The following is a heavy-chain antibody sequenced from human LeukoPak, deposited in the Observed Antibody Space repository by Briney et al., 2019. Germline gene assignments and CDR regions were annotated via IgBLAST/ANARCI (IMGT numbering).Heavy chain of an antibody. CDR1: GFTFSSYA. Sequence: AGGSLRLSCAASGFTFSSYAMSWVRQAPGKGLEWVSAISGSGGSTYYADSVKGRFTISRDNSKNSLYLQMSSLRVEDTATYYCALVRGCSSTSCPTMGFFQQWGLGTLVTVSS. D-gene: IGHD2-2*01. CDR3: ALVRGCSSTSCPTMGFFQQ. V-gene: IGHV3-23*01. CDR2: ISGSGGST. J-gene: IGHJ1*01.